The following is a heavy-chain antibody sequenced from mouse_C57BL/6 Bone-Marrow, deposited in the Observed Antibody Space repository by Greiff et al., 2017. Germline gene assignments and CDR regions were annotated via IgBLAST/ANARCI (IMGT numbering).Heavy chain of an antibody. CDR3: KIPYQSNQGAMDY. Sequence: EVKVVESGGGLVQPGGSMKLSCAASGFTFSDAWMDWVRQSPEQGLEWVAEIRNKANNHATYYAVSVKGRFTISGDDSKSSVYMQMNSVRAEDTGIYYCKIPYQSNQGAMDYWGQGTSVTVSA. J-gene: IGHJ4*01. V-gene: IGHV6-6*01. D-gene: IGHD2-5*01. CDR2: IRNKANNHAT. CDR1: GFTFSDAW.